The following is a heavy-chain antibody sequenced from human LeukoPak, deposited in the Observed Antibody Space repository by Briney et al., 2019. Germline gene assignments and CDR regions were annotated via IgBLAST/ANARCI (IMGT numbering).Heavy chain of an antibody. CDR3: ARVRCSGGSCPYYYYYYYMDV. V-gene: IGHV4-39*07. CDR1: GGSISGSRYY. CDR2: IYYSGSIYYSGST. J-gene: IGHJ6*03. Sequence: SETLSLTCTVSGGSISGSRYYWGWIRQPPGKGLEWIGSIYYSGSIYYSGSTYYNPSLQSRVTISIDTSKNQFSLKLRFVTAADTAVYYCARVRCSGGSCPYYYYYYYMDVWGKGTTVTVSS. D-gene: IGHD2-15*01.